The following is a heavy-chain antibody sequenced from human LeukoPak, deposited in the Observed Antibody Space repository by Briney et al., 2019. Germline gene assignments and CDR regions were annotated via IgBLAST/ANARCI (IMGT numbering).Heavy chain of an antibody. CDR3: ARGPVGGTTYNDGDAFDI. CDR1: GGSISSYY. Sequence: MSSETLSLTCTVSGGSISSYYWSWIRQPPGKGLEWIGYIYYSGSTNYNPSLKSRVTISVDTSKNQFSLKLSSVTAADTAVYYCARGPVGGTTYNDGDAFDIWGQGTMVTVSS. D-gene: IGHD1-7*01. CDR2: IYYSGST. V-gene: IGHV4-59*01. J-gene: IGHJ3*02.